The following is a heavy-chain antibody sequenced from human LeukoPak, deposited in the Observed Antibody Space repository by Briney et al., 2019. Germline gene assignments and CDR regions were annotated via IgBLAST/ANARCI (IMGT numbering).Heavy chain of an antibody. V-gene: IGHV1-18*01. Sequence: ASVKVSCKASGYTFISYGINWVRQAPGQGLEWMGWISAYNGNTNYAQKFKGRGTMTTDTSTSTAYMELWSLRSEDTAVYYCARGLFLPGIYYGSGSSTYGMDVWGQGTTVTVSS. CDR3: ARGLFLPGIYYGSGSSTYGMDV. CDR1: GYTFISYG. D-gene: IGHD3-10*01. CDR2: ISAYNGNT. J-gene: IGHJ6*02.